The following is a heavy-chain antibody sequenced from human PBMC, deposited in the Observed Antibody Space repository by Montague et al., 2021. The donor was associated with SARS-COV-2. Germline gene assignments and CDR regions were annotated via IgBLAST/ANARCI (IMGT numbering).Heavy chain of an antibody. Sequence: SETLSLTCTVSGGSISSSSYYWGWIRQPPGKGLEWIGSIFYSGSTDYNPSLKSRVTISVDTSKNQFSLKLSSVTVADTAVYYSASMVRAQVYYFDYWGQGTLVTVSS. V-gene: IGHV4-39*01. CDR1: GGSISSSSYY. J-gene: IGHJ4*02. D-gene: IGHD3-10*01. CDR3: ASMVRAQVYYFDY. CDR2: IFYSGST.